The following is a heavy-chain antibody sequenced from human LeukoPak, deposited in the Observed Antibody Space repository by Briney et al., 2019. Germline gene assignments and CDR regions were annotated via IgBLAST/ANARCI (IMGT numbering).Heavy chain of an antibody. J-gene: IGHJ5*01. D-gene: IGHD3-16*01. V-gene: IGHV4-59*01. Sequence: SETLSLTCTVSGGSISSYYWSWIRQPPGKGLEWIGYIYYSGSTNYNPSLKSRVTIAVDTSKNQFSLKLSSVTAADTAVYYCARDRSTFWFDSWGQGTLVTVSS. CDR1: GGSISSYY. CDR2: IYYSGST. CDR3: ARDRSTFWFDS.